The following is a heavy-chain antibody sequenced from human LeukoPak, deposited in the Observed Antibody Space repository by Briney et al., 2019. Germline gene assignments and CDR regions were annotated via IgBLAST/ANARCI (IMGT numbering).Heavy chain of an antibody. V-gene: IGHV3-21*01. J-gene: IGHJ4*02. D-gene: IGHD2-15*01. CDR1: GFTFSTYS. CDR2: ISSSSSYI. Sequence: GGSLRLSCAASGFTFSTYSMNWVRQAPGKGLEWVSSISSSSSYIYYADSVKGRFTISRDNAKNSLYLQMNSLRAEDTAVYYCARWVVAATFDYWGQGTLVTVSS. CDR3: ARWVVAATFDY.